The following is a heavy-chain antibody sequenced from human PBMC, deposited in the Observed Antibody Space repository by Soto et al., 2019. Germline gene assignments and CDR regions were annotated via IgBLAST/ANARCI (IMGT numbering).Heavy chain of an antibody. V-gene: IGHV1-69*01. CDR1: GVTFSSET. J-gene: IGHJ4*02. D-gene: IGHD3-10*01. CDR3: ATELGENPASPFDA. Sequence: QVQLVQSGADVKKPGSSVKVSCQASGVTFSSETLGWVRQAPGQGLEWVGGIIPLFGTASYAQKFQGRVTITADQSTTTVHMELSSLTSDAAGVYFCATELGENPASPFDAWGQGTLVTVSS. CDR2: IIPLFGTA.